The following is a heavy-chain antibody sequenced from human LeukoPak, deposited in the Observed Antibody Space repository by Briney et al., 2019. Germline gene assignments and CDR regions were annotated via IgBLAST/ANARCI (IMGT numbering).Heavy chain of an antibody. V-gene: IGHV1-69*13. CDR3: ARGSSDAYFYYMDV. J-gene: IGHJ6*03. D-gene: IGHD3-10*01. Sequence: GASVKVSCKASGGTFSTYAISWVRQAPGQGLEWMGRIIPMFGTTNYAQKFQGRVTITADESTTTAHMELSSLTSEDTALYYCARGSSDAYFYYMDVWGKGTTVTISS. CDR2: IIPMFGTT. CDR1: GGTFSTYA.